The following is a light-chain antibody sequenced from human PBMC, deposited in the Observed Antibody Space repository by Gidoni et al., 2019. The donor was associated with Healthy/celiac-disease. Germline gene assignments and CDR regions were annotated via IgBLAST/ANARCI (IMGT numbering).Light chain of an antibody. CDR2: AAS. J-gene: IGKJ4*01. V-gene: IGKV1-39*01. CDR1: QSISSY. Sequence: QMTPTPSSLSASVGDRVTITCRASQSISSYLNWYQQKPGKAPKLLIYAASSLQSGVPSRFSGSGSGTDFTLTISSLQPEDFATYYCQQSYSTPLTFGGGTKVEIK. CDR3: QQSYSTPLT.